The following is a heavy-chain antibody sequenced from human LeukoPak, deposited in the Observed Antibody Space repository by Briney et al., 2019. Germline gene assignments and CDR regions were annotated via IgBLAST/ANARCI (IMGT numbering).Heavy chain of an antibody. CDR2: IDREDGQT. D-gene: IGHD1-14*01. CDR3: ATKNLFHL. Sequence: ASVKVSCKVSGYALNELSIHWVRQDPGKGLEWVGGIDREDGQTIDAQNFQGRVTLTEDTSAQIAYMEVTSLRSEDTAVYYCATKNLFHLWGQGTLVTVSS. V-gene: IGHV1-24*01. CDR1: GYALNELS. J-gene: IGHJ5*02.